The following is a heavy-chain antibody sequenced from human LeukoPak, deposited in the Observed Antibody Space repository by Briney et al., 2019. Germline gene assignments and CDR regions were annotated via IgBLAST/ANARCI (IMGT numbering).Heavy chain of an antibody. CDR2: IYYSGST. Sequence: SETLSLTCTVSGGSISSYYWSWIRQPPVKGLELIGYIYYSGSTNYNPSLKSRVTISVDTSKNQFSLKLSSVTAADTAVYYCARAAGVDYDSSGYHDYWGQGTLVTVSS. CDR3: ARAAGVDYDSSGYHDY. V-gene: IGHV4-59*01. CDR1: GGSISSYY. J-gene: IGHJ4*02. D-gene: IGHD3-22*01.